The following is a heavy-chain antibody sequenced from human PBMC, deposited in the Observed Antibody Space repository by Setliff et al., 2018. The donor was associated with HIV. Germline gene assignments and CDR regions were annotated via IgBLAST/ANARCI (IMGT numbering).Heavy chain of an antibody. CDR2: IIPIFGTA. CDR3: ARGGVCTSTSCGGNYYYGMDV. CDR1: GGTFSSYA. D-gene: IGHD2-2*01. Sequence: ASVKVSCKASGGTFSSYAISWVRQAPGQGLEWMGGIIPIFGTANYAQKFQGRVTITADESTSTAYMELSSLRSDDTAVYYCARGGVCTSTSCGGNYYYGMDVWGQGTTVTVSS. V-gene: IGHV1-69*13. J-gene: IGHJ6*02.